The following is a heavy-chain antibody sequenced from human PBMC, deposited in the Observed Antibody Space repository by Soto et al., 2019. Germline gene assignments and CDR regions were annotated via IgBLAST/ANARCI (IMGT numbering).Heavy chain of an antibody. D-gene: IGHD1-26*01. J-gene: IGHJ4*02. CDR2: ISGGSDII. CDR3: ARGGGSYRN. CDR1: GLTFSSYS. Sequence: XESLGLSCAVSGLTFSSYSFNWVRQTPGKGLEWISHISGGSDIIYYADSVKGRFTISRDNAKNALFLQMNSLRDDDTALYYCARGGGSYRNWGQGTLVIVSS. V-gene: IGHV3-48*02.